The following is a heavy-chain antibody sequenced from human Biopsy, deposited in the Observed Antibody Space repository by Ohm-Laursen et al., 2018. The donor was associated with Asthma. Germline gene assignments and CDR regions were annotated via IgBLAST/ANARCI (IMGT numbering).Heavy chain of an antibody. V-gene: IGHV3-30-3*01. CDR2: IFFDGSNK. CDR1: GFTFHNYV. CDR3: ARGKTLGRSYHFDY. J-gene: IGHJ4*02. D-gene: IGHD6-6*01. Sequence: LRLSCAASGFTFHNYVMHWVRQAPGKGLEWVAGIFFDGSNKYYADSVKGRFTISRDNSKDTLYLQVNSLRGDDTAVYYCARGKTLGRSYHFDYWGQGTLVTVSS.